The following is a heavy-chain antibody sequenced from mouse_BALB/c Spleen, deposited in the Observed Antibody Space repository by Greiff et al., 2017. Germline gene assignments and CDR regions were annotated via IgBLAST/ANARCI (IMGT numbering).Heavy chain of an antibody. CDR3: ARPEDYDAMDY. CDR2: INPSSGYT. CDR1: GYTFTSYT. J-gene: IGHJ4*01. Sequence: LVESAAELARPGASVKMSCKASGYTFTSYTMHWVKQRPGQGLEWIGYINPSSGYTEYNQKFKDKTTLTADKSSSTAYMQLSSLTSEDSAVYYCARPEDYDAMDYWGQGTSVTVSS. V-gene: IGHV1-4*02.